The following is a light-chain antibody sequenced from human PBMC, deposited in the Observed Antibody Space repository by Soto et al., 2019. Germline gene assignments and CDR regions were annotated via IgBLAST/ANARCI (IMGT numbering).Light chain of an antibody. Sequence: EIVLTQSPATLSLSPGERATLSCRASQSVSSYLAWYQQKPGQAPRLLIYDASNRATGIPARFSGSGSGTDFTLTISSLEPEDFAVYYCQQRSKWPPLTLGGGTKVDIK. J-gene: IGKJ4*01. CDR1: QSVSSY. CDR2: DAS. V-gene: IGKV3-11*01. CDR3: QQRSKWPPLT.